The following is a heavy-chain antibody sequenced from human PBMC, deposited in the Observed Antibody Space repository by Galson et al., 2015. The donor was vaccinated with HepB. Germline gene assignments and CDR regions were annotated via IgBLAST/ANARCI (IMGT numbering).Heavy chain of an antibody. CDR2: INTNTGNP. V-gene: IGHV7-4-1*02. D-gene: IGHD3-22*01. CDR3: ARYGNSSGYHQFDS. Sequence: VKVSCKASGYTFTSYAVNWVRQAPGQGLEGMGWINTNTGNPTYAQGFTGRFVFPLDTSVSTAYLQITSLKAEDTAVYYCARYGNSSGYHQFDSWGQGTLVTVPS. CDR1: GYTFTSYA. J-gene: IGHJ4*02.